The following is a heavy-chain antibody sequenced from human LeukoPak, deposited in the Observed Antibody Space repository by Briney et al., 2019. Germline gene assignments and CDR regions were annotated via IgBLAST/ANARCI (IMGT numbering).Heavy chain of an antibody. V-gene: IGHV4-59*12. CDR3: ARGSYYYDNAIDY. J-gene: IGHJ4*02. Sequence: SETLSLTCTVSGGSISSYYWSWIRQPPGKGLEWIGYIYYSGSTNYNPSLKSRVTISVDTSKNQFSLKLSSVTAADAAVYYCARGSYYYDNAIDYWGQGTLVTVSS. CDR2: IYYSGST. D-gene: IGHD3-22*01. CDR1: GGSISSYY.